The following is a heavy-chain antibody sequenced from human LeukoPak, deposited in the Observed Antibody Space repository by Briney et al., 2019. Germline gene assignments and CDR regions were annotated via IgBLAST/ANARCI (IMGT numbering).Heavy chain of an antibody. V-gene: IGHV4-31*11. CDR2: IYYSGST. CDR1: GESLSGGY. Sequence: SETLSLTCAVYGESLSGGYWSWIRQHPGRGLEWIGYIYYSGSTYYNPSLKSRVTISVDTSKNQFSLKLSSVTAADTAVYYCARERQLATKYWYFDLWGRGTLVTVSS. D-gene: IGHD6-13*01. CDR3: ARERQLATKYWYFDL. J-gene: IGHJ2*01.